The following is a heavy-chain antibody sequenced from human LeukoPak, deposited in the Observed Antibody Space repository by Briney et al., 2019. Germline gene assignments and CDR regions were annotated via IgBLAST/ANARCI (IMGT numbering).Heavy chain of an antibody. J-gene: IGHJ4*02. D-gene: IGHD2-8*02. CDR3: VRVTGGVFDY. V-gene: IGHV6-1*01. CDR2: TYYRSKWSN. CDR1: GDSVSSNTVT. Sequence: SQTLSLTCAISGDSVSSNTVTWNWIRQSPSRGLGRLGRTYYRSKWSNDYAVSVKSRIIINPDTSKNQFSLQLDSVTPEDTAVYYCVRVTGGVFDYWGPGTLVTVSS.